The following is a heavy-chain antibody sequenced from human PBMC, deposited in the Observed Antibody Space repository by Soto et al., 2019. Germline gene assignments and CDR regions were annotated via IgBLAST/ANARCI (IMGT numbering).Heavy chain of an antibody. Sequence: SETLSLTCTVPGFSIISSRCHWGWIRQPPGKVLEWIASIKYSGTTXYNPSLKXXATLSVDTSKNXFALKXSSLTAAHTAVYYCARDLGPYHYYGTDVWGQGTTVX. J-gene: IGHJ6*02. D-gene: IGHD7-27*01. CDR2: IKYSGTT. CDR1: GFSIISSRCH. V-gene: IGHV4-39*02. CDR3: ARDLGPYHYYGTDV.